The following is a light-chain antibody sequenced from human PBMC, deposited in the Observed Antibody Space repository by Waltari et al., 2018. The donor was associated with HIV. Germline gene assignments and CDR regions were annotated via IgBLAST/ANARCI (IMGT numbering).Light chain of an antibody. CDR2: SNN. Sequence: QSVLTQPPSASGTPGQRVTISCSGSSSNIGRNTVNWYQQLPGAAPKLLIYSNNLRPSGVPVRFSGSKSGTSASLAISGLQSEDEADYDCATWDDSLNVPWVFGGGTELTVL. CDR1: SSNIGRNT. J-gene: IGLJ3*02. CDR3: ATWDDSLNVPWV. V-gene: IGLV1-44*01.